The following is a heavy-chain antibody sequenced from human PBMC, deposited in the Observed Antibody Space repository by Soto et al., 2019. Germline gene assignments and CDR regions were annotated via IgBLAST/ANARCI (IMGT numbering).Heavy chain of an antibody. Sequence: DVQVVESGGGLVQPGGSLRLSCVASGFTFSSSWMSWVRQVPGKVPEWVANIDQDGSHTYYVESVRGRFIISRDNAKNSLYLQMHTLRADDSSVSYCARVGVCSSSRCYAEHWGQGTLVTVSS. V-gene: IGHV3-7*04. D-gene: IGHD2-2*01. CDR3: ARVGVCSSSRCYAEH. J-gene: IGHJ4*02. CDR2: IDQDGSHT. CDR1: GFTFSSSW.